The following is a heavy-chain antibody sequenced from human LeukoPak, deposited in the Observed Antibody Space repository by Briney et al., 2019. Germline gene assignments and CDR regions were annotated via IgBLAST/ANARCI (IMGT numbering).Heavy chain of an antibody. J-gene: IGHJ4*02. Sequence: ASVKVSCKASGYTFTGYYIHWVRQAPGQGLEWMGRINPNSGGTIYAQRFQGRVTMTRDTSISTAYMDLSRLRSDDTALYYCARRRGEPNIFDYWGQGTLVTVSS. V-gene: IGHV1-2*06. CDR1: GYTFTGYY. D-gene: IGHD3-16*01. CDR2: INPNSGGT. CDR3: ARRRGEPNIFDY.